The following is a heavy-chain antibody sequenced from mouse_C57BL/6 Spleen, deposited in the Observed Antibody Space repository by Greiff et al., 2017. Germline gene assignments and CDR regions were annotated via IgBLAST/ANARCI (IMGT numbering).Heavy chain of an antibody. CDR2: IYPGDGDT. J-gene: IGHJ1*03. V-gene: IGHV1-82*01. CDR1: GYAFSSSW. Sequence: QVQLQQSGPELVKPGASVKISCKASGYAFSSSWMNWVKQRPGKGLEWIGRIYPGDGDTNYNGKFKGKATLTADKSSSTAYMQLSSLTSEDSAVYFCARSGSNYVWYFDVWGTGTTVTVSS. D-gene: IGHD2-5*01. CDR3: ARSGSNYVWYFDV.